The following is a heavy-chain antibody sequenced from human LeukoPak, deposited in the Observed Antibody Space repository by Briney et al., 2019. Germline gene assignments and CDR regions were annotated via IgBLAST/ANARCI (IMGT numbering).Heavy chain of an antibody. CDR3: ARERGGVWFGELSPFDY. V-gene: IGHV4-30-4*01. Sequence: SETLSLTCTVSGGSISSGDYYWSWIRQPPGKGLEWIGYIYYSGSTYYNPSLKSRVTISVDTSKTQFSLKLSSMTAADTAVYYCARERGGVWFGELSPFDYWGQGTLVTVSS. CDR2: IYYSGST. J-gene: IGHJ4*02. CDR1: GGSISSGDYY. D-gene: IGHD3-10*01.